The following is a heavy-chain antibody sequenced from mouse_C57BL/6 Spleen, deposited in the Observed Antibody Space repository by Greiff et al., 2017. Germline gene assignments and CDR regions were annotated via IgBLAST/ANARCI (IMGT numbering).Heavy chain of an antibody. V-gene: IGHV1-53*01. CDR2: INPSNGGT. Sequence: VQLQQPGTDLVKPGASVKLSCKASGYTFTSYWMHWVKQRPGQGLEWIGNINPSNGGTNYNEKFKSKATLTVDKSSSTAYMQLSSLTSEDSAVYYCASMGGYYYGSSSLAMDDWGQGTSVTVSS. D-gene: IGHD1-1*01. CDR1: GYTFTSYW. CDR3: ASMGGYYYGSSSLAMDD. J-gene: IGHJ4*01.